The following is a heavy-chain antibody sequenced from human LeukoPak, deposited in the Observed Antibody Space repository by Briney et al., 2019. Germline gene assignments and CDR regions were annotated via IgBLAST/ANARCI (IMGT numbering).Heavy chain of an antibody. Sequence: SETLSLTCTVSGGSISSGGYYWSWIRQPPGKGLEWIGYIYHSGSTYYNPSLKSRVTISVDRSKNQFSLKLSSVTAADTAVYYCARDRGKAARPSYYYMDVWGKGTTVTVSS. CDR3: ARDRGKAARPSYYYMDV. J-gene: IGHJ6*03. D-gene: IGHD6-6*01. V-gene: IGHV4-30-2*01. CDR2: IYHSGST. CDR1: GGSISSGGYY.